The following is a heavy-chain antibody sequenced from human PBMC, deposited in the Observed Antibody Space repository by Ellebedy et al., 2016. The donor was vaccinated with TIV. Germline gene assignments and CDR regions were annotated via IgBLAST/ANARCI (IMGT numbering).Heavy chain of an antibody. CDR1: GGPINNYY. V-gene: IGHV4-59*08. D-gene: IGHD5-24*01. CDR3: ARHGRRDGFNPFDY. J-gene: IGHJ4*02. CDR2: IHYNGQT. Sequence: SETLSLTCTVSGGPINNYYWTWIRQPPGKGLEWIGHIHYNGQTAYNTSLEGRATISLHTSENQFSLTLTSVTAADTAVYYCARHGRRDGFNPFDYWGQGTLVTVSS.